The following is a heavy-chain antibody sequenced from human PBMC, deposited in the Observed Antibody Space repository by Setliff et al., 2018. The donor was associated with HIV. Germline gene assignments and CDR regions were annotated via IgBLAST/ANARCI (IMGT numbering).Heavy chain of an antibody. J-gene: IGHJ4*02. D-gene: IGHD5-12*01. V-gene: IGHV3-11*04. Sequence: AGGSLRLSCAASGFSFRDYYMNWIRQAPGKGLEWVSYISSHIGKNTNYADSVKGRFTISRDNTNNLLYLQMNSLRAEDTAVYYCSRWPFDYWGQGTLVTVSS. CDR2: ISSHIGKNT. CDR3: SRWPFDY. CDR1: GFSFRDYY.